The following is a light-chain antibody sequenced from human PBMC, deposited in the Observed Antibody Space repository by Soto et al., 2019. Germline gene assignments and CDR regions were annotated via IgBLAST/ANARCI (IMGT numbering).Light chain of an antibody. CDR3: QQYYSTTYT. Sequence: DIVMTQSPDSLAVSLGERATINCKSSQTVLYSSNNKIYLAWYQQKPGQPPKLLIYWASTRESGVPDRVSGSGSGPDFTLTISSLQAEDVAVYYCQQYYSTTYTFGQVTKLEIK. CDR1: QTVLYSSNNKIY. CDR2: WAS. J-gene: IGKJ2*01. V-gene: IGKV4-1*01.